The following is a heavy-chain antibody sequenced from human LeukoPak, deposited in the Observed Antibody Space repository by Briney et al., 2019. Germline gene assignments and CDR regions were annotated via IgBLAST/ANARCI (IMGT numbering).Heavy chain of an antibody. Sequence: SETLSLTCAVYGGSFSGYYWSWIRQPPGKGLEWIGEINHSGSTNYNPSLKSRVTISVDTSKNQFSLKLSSVTAADTAVYYCAREGGSYCSSTSCNLYYYYGMDVRGQGTTVTVSS. J-gene: IGHJ6*02. D-gene: IGHD2-2*01. V-gene: IGHV4-34*01. CDR2: INHSGST. CDR1: GGSFSGYY. CDR3: AREGGSYCSSTSCNLYYYYGMDV.